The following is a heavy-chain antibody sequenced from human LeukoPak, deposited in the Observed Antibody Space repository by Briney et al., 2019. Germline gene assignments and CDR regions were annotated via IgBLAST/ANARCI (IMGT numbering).Heavy chain of an antibody. D-gene: IGHD3-22*01. CDR2: INPNSGGT. CDR1: GYTFTGYY. CDR3: AYEPPYHYDTSGRYFDY. V-gene: IGHV1-2*02. Sequence: ASVKVSCKASGYTFTGYYMHWVRQAPGQGLEWMGWINPNSGGTNYAQKFQGRVTMTRDTSISTAYMELSRLRSDDTAVYYCAYEPPYHYDTSGRYFDYWGQGTLVTVSS. J-gene: IGHJ4*02.